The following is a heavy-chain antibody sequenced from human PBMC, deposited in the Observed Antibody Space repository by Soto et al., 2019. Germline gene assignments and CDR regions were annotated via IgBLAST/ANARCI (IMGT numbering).Heavy chain of an antibody. J-gene: IGHJ4*02. CDR3: ARCPSRDGYIGVHFDY. D-gene: IGHD5-12*01. CDR2: INHSGST. Sequence: QVQLQQWGAGLLKPSETLSLTCAVYGGSFSGYYWSWIRQPPGKGLEWIGEINHSGSTNSNPYLKRRVTISVDTSKNQFSLKLSSVTAADTAVYYCARCPSRDGYIGVHFDYWGQGTLVTVSS. V-gene: IGHV4-34*01. CDR1: GGSFSGYY.